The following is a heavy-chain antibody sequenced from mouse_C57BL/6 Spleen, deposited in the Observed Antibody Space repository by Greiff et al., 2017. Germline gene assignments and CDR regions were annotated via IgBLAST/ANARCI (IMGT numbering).Heavy chain of an antibody. CDR2: IHPNSGST. CDR3: ARSPHYYGSSLSYAMDY. D-gene: IGHD1-1*01. CDR1: GYTFTSYW. J-gene: IGHJ4*01. Sequence: QVQLKQPGAELVKPGASVKLSCKASGYTFTSYWMHWVKQRPGQGLEWIGMIHPNSGSTNYNEKFKSKATLTVDKSSSTAYMQLSSLTSEDSAVYYCARSPHYYGSSLSYAMDYWGQGTSVTVSS. V-gene: IGHV1-64*01.